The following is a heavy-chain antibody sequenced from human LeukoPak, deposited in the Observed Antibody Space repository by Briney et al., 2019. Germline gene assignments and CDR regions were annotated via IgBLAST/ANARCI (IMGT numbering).Heavy chain of an antibody. CDR2: INDAGSAT. CDR1: GFTFSNYW. Sequence: PGGSLRLSCAASGFTFSNYWMHWVRQVPGKGLVWVSRINDAGSATFYADSVKGRFTISRDNAKNTLFLQMSSLRAEDTAVYYCASFPRGSSGWYGVRTAARFDPWGQGTLVTVSS. V-gene: IGHV3-74*01. J-gene: IGHJ5*02. CDR3: ASFPRGSSGWYGVRTAARFDP. D-gene: IGHD6-19*01.